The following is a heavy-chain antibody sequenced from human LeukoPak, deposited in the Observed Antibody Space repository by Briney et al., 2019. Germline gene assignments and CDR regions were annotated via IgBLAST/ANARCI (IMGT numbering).Heavy chain of an antibody. D-gene: IGHD2-2*01. CDR3: AKGKYQLLRRSIYYYYSMDV. CDR2: ISGSCGST. J-gene: IGHJ6*02. V-gene: IGHV3-23*01. Sequence: GGSLRLSCAASGFTFSSYAMSWVRQAPGKGLEWVSAISGSCGSTYYADSAKGRFTISRDNSKNTLYLQMNSLKAEDTAVYYCAKGKYQLLRRSIYYYYSMDVWRQGTTITVSS. CDR1: GFTFSSYA.